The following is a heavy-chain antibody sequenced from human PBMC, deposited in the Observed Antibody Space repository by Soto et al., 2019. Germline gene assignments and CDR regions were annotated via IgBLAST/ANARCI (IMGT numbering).Heavy chain of an antibody. Sequence: QVQLVESGGGVVQPGRSLRLSCAASGFTFSNNAMDWVRQAPGKGLEWVAVISYDGSNKYIAESVKGRFTISRDNSKNTLLLQMNSLRAEDTAVYDCARGTTTSAFSAMDVWGQGTTVTVSS. CDR2: ISYDGSNK. CDR1: GFTFSNNA. J-gene: IGHJ6*02. CDR3: ARGTTTSAFSAMDV. D-gene: IGHD1-1*01. V-gene: IGHV3-30-3*01.